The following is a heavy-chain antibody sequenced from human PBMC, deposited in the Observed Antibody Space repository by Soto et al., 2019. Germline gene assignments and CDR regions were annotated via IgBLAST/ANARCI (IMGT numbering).Heavy chain of an antibody. D-gene: IGHD4-17*01. J-gene: IGHJ6*04. CDR2: IVVGSGNT. Sequence: GASVKVSCKASGFTFTSSAVQWVRQARGQRLEWIGWIVVGSGNTNYAQKFQERVTITRDMSTSTAYMELSSLRSEDTAVYYCAAGTHGDYYYYYGMDVWGEGTTVTVSS. V-gene: IGHV1-58*01. CDR1: GFTFTSSA. CDR3: AAGTHGDYYYYYGMDV.